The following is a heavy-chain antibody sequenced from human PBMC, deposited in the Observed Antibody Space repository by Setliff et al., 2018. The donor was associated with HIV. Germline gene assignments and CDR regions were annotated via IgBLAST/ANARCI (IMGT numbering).Heavy chain of an antibody. V-gene: IGHV4-39*01. Sequence: SETLSLTCTVSGGSISSSSYYWGWIRQPPGKGLEWIGSIYYSGSTYYNPSLKSRVTLSVDTSKNQFSLKLSSVTAADTAVYYCARHRNLDRRGEAFDIWGQGTMVTVSS. J-gene: IGHJ3*02. D-gene: IGHD3-10*01. CDR3: ARHRNLDRRGEAFDI. CDR1: GGSISSSSYY. CDR2: IYYSGST.